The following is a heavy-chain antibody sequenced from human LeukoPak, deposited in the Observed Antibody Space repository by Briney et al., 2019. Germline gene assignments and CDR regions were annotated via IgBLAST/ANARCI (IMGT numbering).Heavy chain of an antibody. Sequence: GGSRRLSCAASGFTFSSYAMSWVRQAPGKGLEWVSAISGSGGSTYYADSVKGRFTISRDNSKNTLYLQMNSLRAEDTAVYYCAKDRRPYDSSSAPDYWGQGTLVTVSS. D-gene: IGHD3-22*01. CDR1: GFTFSSYA. V-gene: IGHV3-23*01. CDR2: ISGSGGST. J-gene: IGHJ4*02. CDR3: AKDRRPYDSSSAPDY.